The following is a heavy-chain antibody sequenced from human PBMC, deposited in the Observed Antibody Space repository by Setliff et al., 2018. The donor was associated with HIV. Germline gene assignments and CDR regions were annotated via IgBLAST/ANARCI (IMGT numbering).Heavy chain of an antibody. CDR1: GFTFSNYG. CDR3: AKAPGLTSSWAIDY. V-gene: IGHV3-33*06. Sequence: PGGSLRLSCAASGFTFSNYGMHWVRQAPGKGLEWVAVIWYDGSNKDYADSMKGRFTISRDNSKNTLYLQMNSLRAEDTAVYYCAKAPGLTSSWAIDYWGQGTLVTVSS. CDR2: IWYDGSNK. D-gene: IGHD6-13*01. J-gene: IGHJ4*02.